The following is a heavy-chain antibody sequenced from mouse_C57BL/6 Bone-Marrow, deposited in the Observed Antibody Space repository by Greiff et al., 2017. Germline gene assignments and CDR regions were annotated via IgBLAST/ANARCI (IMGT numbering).Heavy chain of an antibody. J-gene: IGHJ2*01. CDR1: GFTFSSYA. V-gene: IGHV5-4*03. Sequence: EVKLMESGGGLVKPGGSLKLSCAASGFTFSSYAMSWVRQTPEKRLEWVATISDGGSYTYYPDNVKGRFTISRDNAKNNLYLQMSHLKSEDTAMYYCARVHFDYRGQGTTLPVSS. CDR2: ISDGGSYT. CDR3: ARVHFDY.